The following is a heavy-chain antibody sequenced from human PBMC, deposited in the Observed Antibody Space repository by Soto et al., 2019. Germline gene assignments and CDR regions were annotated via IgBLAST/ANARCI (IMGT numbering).Heavy chain of an antibody. D-gene: IGHD2-15*01. J-gene: IGHJ4*02. CDR2: ISGSGGST. V-gene: IGHV3-23*01. CDR3: AKDQEILGYCSGGSCLFDY. CDR1: GFTFSSYA. Sequence: GGSLRLSCAASGFTFSSYAMSWVRQAPGKGLEWVSAISGSGGSTYYADSVKGRFTISRDNSKNTLYLQMNSLRAEDTAVYYCAKDQEILGYCSGGSCLFDYWGQGTLVTVSS.